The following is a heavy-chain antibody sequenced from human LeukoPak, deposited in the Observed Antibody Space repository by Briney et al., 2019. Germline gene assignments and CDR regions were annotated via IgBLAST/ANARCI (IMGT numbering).Heavy chain of an antibody. CDR1: GGSVSSGSYY. J-gene: IGHJ3*02. Sequence: SETLSLTCTVSGGSVSSGSYYWSWIRQPPGKGLEWIGYIYYSGSTNYNPSLKSRVTISVDTSKNQFSLKLSSVTAADTAVYYRARNLLEWLLPSDDAFDIWGQGTMVTVSS. CDR3: ARNLLEWLLPSDDAFDI. V-gene: IGHV4-61*01. D-gene: IGHD3-3*01. CDR2: IYYSGST.